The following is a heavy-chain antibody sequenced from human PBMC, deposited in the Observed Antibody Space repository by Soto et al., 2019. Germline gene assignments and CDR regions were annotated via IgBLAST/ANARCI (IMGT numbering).Heavy chain of an antibody. CDR2: ISYSGST. J-gene: IGHJ6*03. CDR1: GGSISRYY. V-gene: IGHV4-59*08. CDR3: ARLSVLPASLYYYYMDV. D-gene: IGHD2-15*01. Sequence: SETLSLTCSVSGGSISRYYWSWIRQPPGKGLEWIAYISYSGSTNYNPSLTSRVTISVDTSMNKFSLELSSVTAADTAVYYCARLSVLPASLYYYYMDVWGRGATVTVSS.